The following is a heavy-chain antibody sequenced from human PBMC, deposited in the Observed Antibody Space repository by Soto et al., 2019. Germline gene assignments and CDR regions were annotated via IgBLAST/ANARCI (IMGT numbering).Heavy chain of an antibody. CDR3: ARGRITIFSDYMDV. J-gene: IGHJ6*03. CDR2: IYYSGST. D-gene: IGHD3-3*01. V-gene: IGHV4-59*01. CDR1: GGSISSYY. Sequence: SXTLSLTCTVSGGSISSYYWSWIRQPPGKGLEWIGYIYYSGSTNYNPSLKSRVTISVDTSKNQFSLKLSSVTAADTAVYYCARGRITIFSDYMDVWGKGTTVTXSS.